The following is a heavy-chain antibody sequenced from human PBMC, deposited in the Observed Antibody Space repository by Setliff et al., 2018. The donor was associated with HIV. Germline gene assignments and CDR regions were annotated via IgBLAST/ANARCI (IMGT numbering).Heavy chain of an antibody. V-gene: IGHV1-3*01. Sequence: ASVKVSCKTSGYTFTSYAIRWVRQAPGQGLEWMGWINAGNGNIKYSPRLLGRVTITRDTSASTVYMELSSLRSEDTAFYYCARDRDTDWAYYFNSWGQGTLVTVSS. CDR3: ARDRDTDWAYYFNS. J-gene: IGHJ4*02. CDR2: INAGNGNI. D-gene: IGHD3-9*01. CDR1: GYTFTSYA.